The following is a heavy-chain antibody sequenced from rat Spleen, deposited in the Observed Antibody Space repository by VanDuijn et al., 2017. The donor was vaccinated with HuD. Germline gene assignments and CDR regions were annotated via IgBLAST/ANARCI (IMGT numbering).Heavy chain of an antibody. V-gene: IGHV5-29*01. Sequence: EVQLVESDGGLVQPGRSLKLSCAASGFTFSDYYMAWVRQAPTKGLEWFATISYDGSSTYYRDPVKGRFTISRDNAKSTLYLQMDSLRSEDTATYYCARHLLLQWFDYWGQGVMVTVSS. CDR1: GFTFSDYY. J-gene: IGHJ2*01. D-gene: IGHD1-1*01. CDR2: ISYDGSST. CDR3: ARHLLLQWFDY.